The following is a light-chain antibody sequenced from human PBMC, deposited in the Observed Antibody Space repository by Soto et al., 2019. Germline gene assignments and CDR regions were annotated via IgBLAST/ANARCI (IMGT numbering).Light chain of an antibody. J-gene: IGLJ1*01. V-gene: IGLV2-8*01. CDR2: EVT. CDR1: SSDVGLYDY. Sequence: QSALTQPPSASGSPGQSVTISCTGTSSDVGLYDYVSWYQQHPGKVPKLLIYEVTQRPSGVPDRFPGSKSGNTASLTVSGLQAEDEADYYCSSYGGNSNYVFGTGTKVTVL. CDR3: SSYGGNSNYV.